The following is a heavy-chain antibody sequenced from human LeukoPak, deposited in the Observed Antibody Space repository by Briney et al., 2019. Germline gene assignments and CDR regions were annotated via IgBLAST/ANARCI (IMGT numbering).Heavy chain of an antibody. CDR2: INIDGNRT. J-gene: IGHJ4*02. V-gene: IGHV3-74*01. CDR1: GFTFSSFW. CDR3: ARKPAPAD. Sequence: PGRSLRLSCAASGFTFSSFWMHWVRRAPGKGLVWVSRINIDGNRTSYADSVKGRFTISRDNAKNTLYLQMNSLRVEDTAVYYCARKPAPADWGQGTLVTVSS. D-gene: IGHD6-25*01.